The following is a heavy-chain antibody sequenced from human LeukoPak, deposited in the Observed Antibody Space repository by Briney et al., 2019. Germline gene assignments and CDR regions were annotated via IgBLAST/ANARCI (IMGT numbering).Heavy chain of an antibody. CDR1: GYTFTSYD. V-gene: IGHV1-69*13. CDR3: AREGGDYYDSSGPY. D-gene: IGHD3-22*01. CDR2: IIPIFGTA. Sequence: GASVKVSCKASGYTFTSYDINWVRQATGQGLEWMGGIIPIFGTANYAQKFQGRVTITADESTSTAYMELSSLRSEDTAVYYCAREGGDYYDSSGPYWGQGTLVTVSS. J-gene: IGHJ4*02.